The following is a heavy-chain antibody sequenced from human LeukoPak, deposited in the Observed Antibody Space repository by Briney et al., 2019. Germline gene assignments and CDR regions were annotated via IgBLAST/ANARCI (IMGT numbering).Heavy chain of an antibody. CDR3: ARDGSTFGMDV. V-gene: IGHV3-23*01. J-gene: IGHJ6*04. Sequence: GGSLRLSCAASGFTFSSYGMSWVRQAPGKGLEWVSAISGSGGSTYYADSVKGRFTISRDNSKNTLYLQMGSLRAEDMAVYYCARDGSTFGMDVWGKGTTVTVSS. CDR2: ISGSGGST. CDR1: GFTFSSYG.